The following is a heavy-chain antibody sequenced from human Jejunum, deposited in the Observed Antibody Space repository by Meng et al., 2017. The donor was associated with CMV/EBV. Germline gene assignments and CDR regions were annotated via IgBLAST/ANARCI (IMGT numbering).Heavy chain of an antibody. CDR3: ARGTGSGSWLIDS. D-gene: IGHD6-13*01. V-gene: IGHV3-30*04. CDR1: GFTFSSYA. J-gene: IGHJ4*02. CDR2: IPFDGNNE. Sequence: SGFTFSSYAMHWVRQAPGKGLEWVVVIPFDGNNEHYADSVKGRFTISRDNSKNTLYLQVNSLRPEDTGVYYCARGTGSGSWLIDSWGQGTLVTVSS.